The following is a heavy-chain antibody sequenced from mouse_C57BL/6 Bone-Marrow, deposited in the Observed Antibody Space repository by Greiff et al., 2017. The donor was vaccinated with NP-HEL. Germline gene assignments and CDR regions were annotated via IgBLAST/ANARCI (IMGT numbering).Heavy chain of an antibody. V-gene: IGHV1-81*01. CDR2: IYPRSGNT. J-gene: IGHJ2*01. CDR1: GYTFTSYG. Sequence: QVQLQQSGAELARPGASVKLSCTASGYTFTSYGISWVKQRTGQGLEWIGEIYPRSGNTYYNEKFKGKATLTADKSSSTAYMELRSLTSEDSAVYFCARTYCYGSSYGYWGQGTTLTVSS. CDR3: ARTYCYGSSYGY. D-gene: IGHD1-1*01.